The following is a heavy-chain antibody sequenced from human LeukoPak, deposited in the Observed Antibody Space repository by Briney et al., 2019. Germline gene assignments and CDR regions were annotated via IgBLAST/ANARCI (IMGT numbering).Heavy chain of an antibody. Sequence: SETLSLTCTVSGDPISTDYWSWIRQPAGKGLEWSWRIYTSGTTNYNSSLTSRLTMSVDTSKNKFSLKLRSVTAADTAVYYCARGSGWMEYYYYGMDVWGQGTMVTV. CDR2: IYTSGTT. D-gene: IGHD6-19*01. CDR1: GDPISTDY. V-gene: IGHV4-4*07. J-gene: IGHJ6*02. CDR3: ARGSGWMEYYYYGMDV.